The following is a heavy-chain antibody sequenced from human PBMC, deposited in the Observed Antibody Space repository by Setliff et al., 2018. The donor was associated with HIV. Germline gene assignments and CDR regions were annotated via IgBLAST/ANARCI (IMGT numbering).Heavy chain of an antibody. CDR3: ARDRYCSGDYCPTFPFDY. V-gene: IGHV1-18*01. Sequence: GASVKASCKASGYTFTSYGISWVRQAPGQGLEWMGWISAYNGDTNYAQRLQGRVTMTTNTSTNTAYMELRNLTSDDTAVYYCARDRYCSGDYCPTFPFDYWGQGDLVTVSS. CDR2: ISAYNGDT. D-gene: IGHD2-21*01. J-gene: IGHJ4*02. CDR1: GYTFTSYG.